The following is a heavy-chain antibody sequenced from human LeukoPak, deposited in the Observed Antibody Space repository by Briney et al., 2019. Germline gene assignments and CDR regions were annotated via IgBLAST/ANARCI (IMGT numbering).Heavy chain of an antibody. CDR2: ISSSSSYI. J-gene: IGHJ4*02. CDR3: ARAEGDSSSWYRY. CDR1: GFTFSSYS. D-gene: IGHD6-13*01. V-gene: IGHV3-21*01. Sequence: GGSLRLSCAASGFTFSSYSINWIRQAPGKGLEWVSSISSSSSYIYYADSVKGRFTISRDNAKNSLYLQMNSRRAEDTAVYYCARAEGDSSSWYRYWGQGTLVTVSS.